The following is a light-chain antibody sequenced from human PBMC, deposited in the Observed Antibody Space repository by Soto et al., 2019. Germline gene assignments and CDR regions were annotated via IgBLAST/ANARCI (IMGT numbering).Light chain of an antibody. Sequence: QSALTQPASVSGSPGQSITISCTGTSSDVGGYNYVSWYQQHPGKAPKLMIYEVSNRPSGVSNRFSGSKSGNTASLTISGLQAEDEADYYCSSYTSSSTVFGTATKLTVL. CDR1: SSDVGGYNY. V-gene: IGLV2-14*01. CDR3: SSYTSSSTV. J-gene: IGLJ1*01. CDR2: EVS.